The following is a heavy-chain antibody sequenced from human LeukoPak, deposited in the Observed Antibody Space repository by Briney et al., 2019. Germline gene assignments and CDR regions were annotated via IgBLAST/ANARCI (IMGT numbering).Heavy chain of an antibody. J-gene: IGHJ4*02. Sequence: ASVKVSCKASGYTFTGYYMHWVRQAPGQGLEWMGWINLNSGGTNYAQKFQGRVTMTRDTSISTAYMELSRLRSDDTAVYYCARFHYDFWSGYHFDYWGQGTLVTVSS. CDR3: ARFHYDFWSGYHFDY. CDR2: INLNSGGT. D-gene: IGHD3-3*01. CDR1: GYTFTGYY. V-gene: IGHV1-2*02.